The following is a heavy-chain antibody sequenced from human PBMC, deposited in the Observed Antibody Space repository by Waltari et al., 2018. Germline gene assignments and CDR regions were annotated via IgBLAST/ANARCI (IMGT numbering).Heavy chain of an antibody. CDR2: IYYSGST. V-gene: IGHV4-30-4*08. Sequence: QVQLQESGPGLVKPSQTLSLTCTVSGGSISSGDYYWSWIRRAPGKGLGWIGYIYYSGSTYYNPSLKSRVTISVDTSKNQFSLKLSSVTAADTAVYYCARVVVAGVMRYGMDVWGQGTTVTVSS. CDR1: GGSISSGDYY. CDR3: ARVVVAGVMRYGMDV. D-gene: IGHD2-15*01. J-gene: IGHJ6*02.